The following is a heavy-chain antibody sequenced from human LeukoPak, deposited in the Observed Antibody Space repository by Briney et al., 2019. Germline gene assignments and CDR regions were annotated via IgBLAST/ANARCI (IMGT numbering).Heavy chain of an antibody. CDR3: ARDRAWFGELEAGWFDP. V-gene: IGHV3-30*02. J-gene: IGHJ5*02. Sequence: GSLRLSCAASGFTFSSYGMHWVRQAPGKGLEWVAFIRYDGSNKYYADSVKGRFTISRDNSKNTLYLQMNSLRAEDTAVYYCARDRAWFGELEAGWFDPWGQGTLVTVSS. CDR1: GFTFSSYG. D-gene: IGHD3-10*01. CDR2: IRYDGSNK.